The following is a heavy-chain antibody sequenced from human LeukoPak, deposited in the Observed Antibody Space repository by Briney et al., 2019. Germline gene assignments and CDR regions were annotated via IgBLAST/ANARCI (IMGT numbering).Heavy chain of an antibody. D-gene: IGHD6-13*01. CDR1: GFTFSGYE. CDR2: ISSGGSTT. J-gene: IGHJ6*02. V-gene: IGHV3-48*03. CDR3: ARVQQPSGIQGYYYGMDV. Sequence: GGSLRLSCAASGFTFSGYEMKWVRQAPGKGLECVSYISSGGSTTYYADSMKGRFTISRDNAKNSLYLQMNSLRAEDTAVYYCARVQQPSGIQGYYYGMDVWGQGTTVTVSS.